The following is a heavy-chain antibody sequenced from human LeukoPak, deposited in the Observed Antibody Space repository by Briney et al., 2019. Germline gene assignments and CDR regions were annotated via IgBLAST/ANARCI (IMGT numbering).Heavy chain of an antibody. D-gene: IGHD6-13*01. CDR1: VFTFSSYS. CDR3: ARDSYSSSRNDY. Sequence: GGSLRLSCAASVFTFSSYSMNWVRQAPGKGLEWVSFISSSSSYIYYADSVKGRFTISRDNAKNSLYLQMNSLRAEDTAVYYCARDSYSSSRNDYWGQGTLVTVSS. V-gene: IGHV3-21*01. J-gene: IGHJ4*02. CDR2: ISSSSSYI.